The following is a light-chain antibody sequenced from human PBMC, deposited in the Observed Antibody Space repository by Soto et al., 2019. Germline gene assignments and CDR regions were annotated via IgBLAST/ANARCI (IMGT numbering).Light chain of an antibody. CDR3: AARDDSLGDYD. V-gene: IGLV1-47*01. Sequence: QSVRSQPPSSSETPGQSVTISCSGSSSNIGSNYVYWYQQVPGTAPRLLIYSNRQRPSGVPDRFSGSKSGTSASLAISGLRSEDEGDYYCAARDDSLGDYDFGTGTKVTVL. CDR2: SNR. CDR1: SSNIGSNY. J-gene: IGLJ1*01.